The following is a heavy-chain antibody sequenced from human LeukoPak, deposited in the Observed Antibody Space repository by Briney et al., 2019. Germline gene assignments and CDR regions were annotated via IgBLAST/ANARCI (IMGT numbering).Heavy chain of an antibody. CDR2: ISGSGGST. D-gene: IGHD3-22*01. V-gene: IGHV3-23*01. CDR1: GFTFSSYA. Sequence: GGSLRLSXAASGFTFSSYAMSWVRQAPGKGLEWVSAISGSGGSTYYADSVKGRFTISRDNSKNTLYLQMNSLRAEDTAVYYCAKSLPNYYDSSGYSGFDYWGQGTLVTVSS. J-gene: IGHJ4*02. CDR3: AKSLPNYYDSSGYSGFDY.